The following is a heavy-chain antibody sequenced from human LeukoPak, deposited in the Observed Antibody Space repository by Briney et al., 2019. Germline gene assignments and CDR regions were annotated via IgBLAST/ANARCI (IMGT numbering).Heavy chain of an antibody. J-gene: IGHJ4*02. V-gene: IGHV1-2*02. Sequence: ASVKVSCKASGYTFTNYYMHWVRQAPGLGFEWMGWINPKSGGTSYPQKFQGRLTMTRDTSISTAYMELSRLRSDDTAVCYCVPSANYYYFDYWGQGTLVTVSS. CDR2: INPKSGGT. CDR1: GYTFTNYY. D-gene: IGHD4/OR15-4a*01. CDR3: VPSANYYYFDY.